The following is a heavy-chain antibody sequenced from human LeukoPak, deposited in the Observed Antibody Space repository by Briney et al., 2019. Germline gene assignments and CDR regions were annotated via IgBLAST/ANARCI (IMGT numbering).Heavy chain of an antibody. J-gene: IGHJ5*02. D-gene: IGHD3-22*01. CDR1: GGSISIYY. CDR2: IYYTGTT. V-gene: IGHV4-59*12. CDR3: ARAATVRSMIVVARRGRWFDP. Sequence: KPSGTLSLTCSVSGGSISIYYWTWIRQIPGKGLEWIGYIYYTGTTNYNPLFESRATISVDTSKNQFSLKLSSVTAADTAVYYCARAATVRSMIVVARRGRWFDPWGQGTLVTVSS.